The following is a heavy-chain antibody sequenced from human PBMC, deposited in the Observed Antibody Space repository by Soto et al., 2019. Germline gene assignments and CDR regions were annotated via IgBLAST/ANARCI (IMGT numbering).Heavy chain of an antibody. J-gene: IGHJ6*02. CDR1: GGTFSSYA. D-gene: IGHD1-26*01. Sequence: GASVKVSCKASGGTFSSYAISWVRQAPGQGPEWMGGITPIFGTANYAQKFQGRVTITADESTSTAYMELSSLRSEDTAVYYCARAIVGATSANYHYGMDVWGQGTTVTVSS. CDR3: ARAIVGATSANYHYGMDV. V-gene: IGHV1-69*13. CDR2: ITPIFGTA.